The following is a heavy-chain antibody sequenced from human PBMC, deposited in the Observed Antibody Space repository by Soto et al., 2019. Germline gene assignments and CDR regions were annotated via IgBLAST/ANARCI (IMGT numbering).Heavy chain of an antibody. CDR3: ARGPIITLFGVVTGYFDY. J-gene: IGHJ4*02. V-gene: IGHV4-34*01. CDR1: GGSFSGYY. CDR2: INHSGST. D-gene: IGHD3-3*01. Sequence: SETLSLTCAVYGGSFSGYYWSWIRQPPGKGLEWIGEINHSGSTNYNPSLKSRVTISVDTSKNQFSLKLSSVTAADTAVYYCARGPIITLFGVVTGYFDYWGQGTLVTVS.